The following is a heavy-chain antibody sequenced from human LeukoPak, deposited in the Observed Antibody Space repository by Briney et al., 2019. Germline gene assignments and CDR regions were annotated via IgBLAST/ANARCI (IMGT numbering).Heavy chain of an antibody. CDR1: GFAFQFFE. Sequence: GGSLRLSCAASGFAFQFFEMHWVRQAPGRGLEWVSFINSGGNTYYADSVKGRFTISRDKLKNTLYLQMNSLRAEDTAVYYCATTDYDILTGYSPHWGQGTLVTVSS. D-gene: IGHD3-9*01. CDR3: ATTDYDILTGYSPH. CDR2: INSGGNT. J-gene: IGHJ4*02. V-gene: IGHV3-53*01.